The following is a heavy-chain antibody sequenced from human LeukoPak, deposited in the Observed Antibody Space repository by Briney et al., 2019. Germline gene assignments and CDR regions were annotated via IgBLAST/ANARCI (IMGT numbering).Heavy chain of an antibody. CDR1: GGSFSGYY. J-gene: IGHJ5*02. CDR3: ARRIQSGWFDP. CDR2: INHSGST. Sequence: SETLSLTCAVYGGSFSGYYWSWIRQPPGKGLEWIGEINHSGSTNYNPSLKSRVTISVDTSKNQFSLKLSSVTAADTAVYYCARRIQSGWFDPWGQGTLVTVS. D-gene: IGHD5-18*01. V-gene: IGHV4-34*01.